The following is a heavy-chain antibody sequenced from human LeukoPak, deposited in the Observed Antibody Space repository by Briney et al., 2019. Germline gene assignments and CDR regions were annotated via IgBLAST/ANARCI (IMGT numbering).Heavy chain of an antibody. CDR2: VYPRDSDT. D-gene: IGHD6-25*01. CDR1: GYSFTNYW. CDR3: AKEGSGSSSDN. Sequence: PGESLKISCKASGYSFTNYWIGWVRQMPGKGLEWMGIVYPRDSDTRYSPSFQGQVTISADKSISTAYLQWSSLKASDTAMYFCAKEGSGSSSDNWGRGTLVTVSS. V-gene: IGHV5-51*01. J-gene: IGHJ4*02.